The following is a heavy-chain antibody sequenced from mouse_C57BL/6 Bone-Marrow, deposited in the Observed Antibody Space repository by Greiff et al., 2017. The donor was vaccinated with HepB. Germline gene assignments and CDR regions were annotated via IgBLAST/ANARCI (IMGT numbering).Heavy chain of an antibody. J-gene: IGHJ1*03. CDR2: IDPETGGT. CDR1: GYTFTDYE. Sequence: VKLVESGAELVRPGASVTLSCKASGYTFTDYEMHWVKQTPVHGLEWIGAIDPETGGTAYNQKFKGKAILTADKSSSTAYMELRSLTSEDSAVYYCTSPLRKGYFDVWGTGTTVTVSS. V-gene: IGHV1-15*01. CDR3: TSPLRKGYFDV.